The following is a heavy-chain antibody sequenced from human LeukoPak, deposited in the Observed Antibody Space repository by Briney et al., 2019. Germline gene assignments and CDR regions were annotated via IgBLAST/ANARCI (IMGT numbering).Heavy chain of an antibody. J-gene: IGHJ4*02. V-gene: IGHV3-7*03. CDR3: AKASHYDILTGYYNFDY. Sequence: GGSLRLSCAASGFTFSDYWMNWVRQAPGKGLEWVANINQDGSAKYYVDSVKGRFTFSRDNAKNSLYLQMNSLRAEDTALYYCAKASHYDILTGYYNFDYWGQGTLVTVSS. CDR2: INQDGSAK. D-gene: IGHD3-9*01. CDR1: GFTFSDYW.